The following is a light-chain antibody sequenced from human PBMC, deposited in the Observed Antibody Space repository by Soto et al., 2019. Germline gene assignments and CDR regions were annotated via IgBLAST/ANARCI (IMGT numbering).Light chain of an antibody. J-gene: IGKJ5*01. Sequence: EVVMTQSPATLSVSLGESATLSCRASQSVDGYLAWYQQKPGQAPRLLIYGASTRATGVTARFRGGGSGTEFTLTTSSLQSEDSAVYYCQQYHKWPPITFGQGTRLEIK. CDR1: QSVDGY. V-gene: IGKV3-15*01. CDR2: GAS. CDR3: QQYHKWPPIT.